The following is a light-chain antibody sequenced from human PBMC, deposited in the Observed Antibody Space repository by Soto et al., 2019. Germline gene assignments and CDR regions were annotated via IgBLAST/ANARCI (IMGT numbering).Light chain of an antibody. V-gene: IGKV1-12*01. CDR2: AAS. Sequence: DIPMTQSPSSVSASVGDRVTITCRASQGIANWLAWYQQKPGQAPNLLIYAASPLHSGVSSRFSGSESGTAFTLIISSLQPEDSATYYCQQANSFPLTFGGGTKVEIE. CDR3: QQANSFPLT. CDR1: QGIANW. J-gene: IGKJ4*01.